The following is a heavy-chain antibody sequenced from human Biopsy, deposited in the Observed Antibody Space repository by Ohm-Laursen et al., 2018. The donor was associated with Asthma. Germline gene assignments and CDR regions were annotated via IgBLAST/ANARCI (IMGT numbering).Heavy chain of an antibody. CDR3: ARTTYGHDGFDP. J-gene: IGHJ5*02. V-gene: IGHV4-30-4*02. Sequence: SDTLSLTCTVSGGSISNSNYYWGWIRQSPVKGLEWIGHIYYSGSTYYNPSLKSRVSISLDTSKNQFSLSLTSVTAADTAVYYCARTTYGHDGFDPWGQGTLVTVSS. CDR1: GGSISNSNYY. D-gene: IGHD4-17*01. CDR2: IYYSGST.